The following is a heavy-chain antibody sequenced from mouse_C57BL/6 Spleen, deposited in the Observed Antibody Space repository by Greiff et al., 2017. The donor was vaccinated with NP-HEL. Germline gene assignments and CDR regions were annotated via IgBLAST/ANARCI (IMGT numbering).Heavy chain of an antibody. J-gene: IGHJ2*01. CDR1: GYTFTTYP. Sequence: QVQLQQSGAELVKPGASEKMSCKASGYTFTTYPLEWMKQNHGKSLEWIGNFHPYNDDTKYNEKFKGKATLTVEKSSSTVYLELSRLTSDDSAVYYCARRDYDGYYFDYWGKGTTLTVSS. CDR3: ARRDYDGYYFDY. V-gene: IGHV1-47*01. D-gene: IGHD2-4*01. CDR2: FHPYNDDT.